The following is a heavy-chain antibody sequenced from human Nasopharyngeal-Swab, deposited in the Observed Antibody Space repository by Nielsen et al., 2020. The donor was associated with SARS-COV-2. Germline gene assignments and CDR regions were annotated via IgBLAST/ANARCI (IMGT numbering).Heavy chain of an antibody. CDR2: IKRKADGGTV. Sequence: GGSLRLSCAASGFVFSSVWMSWVRQAPGKGLEWVGRIKRKADGGTVEYATAVRGRFSISRDDSRNTLFLQMNRLKTEGTAVYYCTTLHRTGWFWGQGTLVTISS. CDR3: TTLHRTGWF. CDR1: GFVFSSVW. J-gene: IGHJ4*02. V-gene: IGHV3-15*01. D-gene: IGHD6-19*01.